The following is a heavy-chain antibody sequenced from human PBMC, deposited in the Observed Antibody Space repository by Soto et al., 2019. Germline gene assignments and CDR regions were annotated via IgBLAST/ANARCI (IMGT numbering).Heavy chain of an antibody. J-gene: IGHJ4*02. CDR2: IYYSGST. Sequence: QMQLQESGPGLVKPSETLSLTCTVSGGSISRNSYYWGWIRQPPGKGLEWIGSIYYSGSTYYNPSLKSRVTISVDTSKNQSPLKLSSVTAADTAVYYCARHDWNGVDYWGQGTLVTVSS. CDR3: ARHDWNGVDY. CDR1: GGSISRNSYY. D-gene: IGHD1-1*01. V-gene: IGHV4-39*01.